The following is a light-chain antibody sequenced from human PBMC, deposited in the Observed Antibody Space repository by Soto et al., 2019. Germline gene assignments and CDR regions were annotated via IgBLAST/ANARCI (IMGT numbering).Light chain of an antibody. CDR1: TSNIGSNT. Sequence: QAVVTQPPSASGTPGQRVTISCSGSTSNIGSNTVNWYHHLPGTAPKLLIYSHNQRPSGVPDRFSGSRSGTSASLAISGLQSADDADYYCAAWDDSLNGVVFGGGTKLTVL. V-gene: IGLV1-44*01. CDR3: AAWDDSLNGVV. J-gene: IGLJ2*01. CDR2: SHN.